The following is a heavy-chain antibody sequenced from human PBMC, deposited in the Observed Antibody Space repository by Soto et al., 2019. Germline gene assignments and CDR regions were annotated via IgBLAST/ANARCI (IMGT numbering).Heavy chain of an antibody. J-gene: IGHJ6*02. V-gene: IGHV1-69*13. D-gene: IGHD1-26*01. CDR3: ARVIVGATRPYYYGMDV. CDR1: GGTFSSYA. CDR2: IIPIFGTA. Sequence: SVKVSCKASGGTFSSYAISWVRQAPGQGLEWMGGIIPIFGTANYAQKFQGRVTITADESTSTAYMELSSLRSEDTAVHYCARVIVGATRPYYYGMDVWGQGTTVTVSS.